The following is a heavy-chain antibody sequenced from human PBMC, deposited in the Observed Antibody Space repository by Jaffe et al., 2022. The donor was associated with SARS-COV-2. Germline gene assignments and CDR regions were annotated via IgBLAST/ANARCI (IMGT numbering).Heavy chain of an antibody. CDR2: IYYSGST. Sequence: QVQLQESGPGLVKPSETLSLTCTVSGGSISSYYWSWIRQPPGKGLEWIGYIYYSGSTNYNPSLKSRVTISVDTSKNQFSLKLSSVTAADTAVYYCARVERDGYNYFWFDPWGQGTLVTVSS. V-gene: IGHV4-59*01. J-gene: IGHJ5*02. CDR1: GGSISSYY. CDR3: ARVERDGYNYFWFDP. D-gene: IGHD5-12*01.